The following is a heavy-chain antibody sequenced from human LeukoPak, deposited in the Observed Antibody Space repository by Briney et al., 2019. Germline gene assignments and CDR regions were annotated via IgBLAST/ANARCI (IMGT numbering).Heavy chain of an antibody. V-gene: IGHV3-23*05. CDR2: IDHSGTYT. CDR1: GFTFNNYA. Sequence: PGGSLRLSCAVSGFTFNNYAMTWVRQASGKGLEWVSVIDHSGTYTAYADSVKGRFTISRDDSKNTLYLQMNSLRAEDSAVYYCANRDPAPIVGATGVMDYWGQGTLVTVSS. D-gene: IGHD1-26*01. CDR3: ANRDPAPIVGATGVMDY. J-gene: IGHJ4*02.